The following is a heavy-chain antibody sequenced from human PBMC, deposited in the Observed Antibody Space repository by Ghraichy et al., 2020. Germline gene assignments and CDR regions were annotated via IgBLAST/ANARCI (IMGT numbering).Heavy chain of an antibody. CDR3: VRDRSAHGMDV. CDR1: EFTVSGDY. Sequence: GGSLRLSCAASEFTVSGDYINWVRQVPERGLEWVSVIYSGGSSKYEDSVKDRFTISRDTLKNTVYLQMNSLRAEDTAVYYCVRDRSAHGMDVWGQGTTVTLSS. CDR2: IYSGGSS. J-gene: IGHJ6*02. V-gene: IGHV3-66*01. D-gene: IGHD3-3*01.